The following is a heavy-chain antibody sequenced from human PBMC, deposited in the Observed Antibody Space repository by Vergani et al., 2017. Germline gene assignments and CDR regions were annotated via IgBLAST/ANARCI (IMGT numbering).Heavy chain of an antibody. CDR2: IYYSGST. J-gene: IGHJ5*02. CDR1: GGSISSYY. V-gene: IGHV4-59*01. Sequence: QVQLQESGPGLVKPSETLSLTCTVSGGSISSYYWSWIRQPPGKGREWIGYIYYSGSTNYNPSLKSRVTISVDTSKNQFSLKLSSVTAADTAVYYCARANSWGSSSSYNWFDPWGQGTLVTVSS. D-gene: IGHD6-6*01. CDR3: ARANSWGSSSSYNWFDP.